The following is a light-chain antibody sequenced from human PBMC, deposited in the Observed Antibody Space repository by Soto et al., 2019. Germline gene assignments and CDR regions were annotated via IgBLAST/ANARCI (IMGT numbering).Light chain of an antibody. CDR2: NVS. V-gene: IGKV3-15*01. J-gene: IGKJ5*01. Sequence: EIALAQSPATLSVSPGESATLSCKASQDVQKYLGWYQQKPGQAPRLLIYNVSTTDTGIPDRISGSGSGTEFTLTISSLQSEDFAAYFCQQYNNWPPTFGRGTRLEIK. CDR3: QQYNNWPPT. CDR1: QDVQKY.